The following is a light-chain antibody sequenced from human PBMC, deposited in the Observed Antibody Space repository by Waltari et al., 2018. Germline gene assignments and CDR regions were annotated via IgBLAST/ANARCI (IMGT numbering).Light chain of an antibody. J-gene: IGLJ2*01. CDR3: SSYAGSSKGV. Sequence: SALTQPASVSGSPGRSIPISCTRTSSDFGTYKHVTWYQQHLGKAPKLMIYAVSKRPSGVSDRFCGSKSGDMASLTISGLQPEDEAEYFCSSYAGSSKGVFGGGTKVTFL. CDR2: AVS. V-gene: IGLV2-23*02. CDR1: SSDFGTYKH.